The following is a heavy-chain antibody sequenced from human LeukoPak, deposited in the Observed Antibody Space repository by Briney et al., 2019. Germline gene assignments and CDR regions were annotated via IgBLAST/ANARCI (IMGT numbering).Heavy chain of an antibody. V-gene: IGHV4-4*02. J-gene: IGHJ4*02. Sequence: SETLSLTCAVSGGSISSSNWWSWVRQPPGKGLEWIGEIYHSGSTNYNPSLKSRVTISVDKSKNQFSLKLSSVTAADTAVYYCARTGYYDSSGYYYPGAGFDYWGQGTLVTVSS. CDR3: ARTGYYDSSGYYYPGAGFDY. CDR1: GGSISSSNW. D-gene: IGHD3-22*01. CDR2: IYHSGST.